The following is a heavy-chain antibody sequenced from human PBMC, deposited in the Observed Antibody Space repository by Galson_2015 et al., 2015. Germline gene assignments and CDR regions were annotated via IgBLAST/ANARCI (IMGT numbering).Heavy chain of an antibody. CDR1: GFSLSTSEVG. V-gene: IGHV2-5*02. CDR2: IYWDDDK. Sequence: PALVKPPQTLTLTCTFSGFSLSTSEVGVGWIRQPPGKALEWLALIYWDDDKRYSPSLESRLTITKDTSKNQVVLTMTNMDPVDTATYYCAHRLTIAAVFDYWGQGTLVTVSS. CDR3: AHRLTIAAVFDY. D-gene: IGHD6-13*01. J-gene: IGHJ4*02.